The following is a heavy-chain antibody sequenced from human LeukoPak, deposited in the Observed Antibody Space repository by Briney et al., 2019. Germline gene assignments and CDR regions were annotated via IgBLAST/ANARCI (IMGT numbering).Heavy chain of an antibody. D-gene: IGHD5-12*01. CDR1: GGSISSGDYY. CDR2: IYYSGST. V-gene: IGHV4-30-4*01. J-gene: IGHJ4*02. CDR3: ARERGGLRDFDY. Sequence: SETLSLTCTVSGGSISSGDYYWSWIRQPPGKGLEWIGYIYYSGSTYYNPSLKSRVTISVDTSKNQFSLKLSSVTAADTAVYYCARERGGLRDFDYWGQGTLVTVSS.